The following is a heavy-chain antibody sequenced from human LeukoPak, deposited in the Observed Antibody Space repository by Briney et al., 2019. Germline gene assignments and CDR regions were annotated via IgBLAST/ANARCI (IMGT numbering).Heavy chain of an antibody. CDR2: ISGSGGST. D-gene: IGHD6-19*01. V-gene: IGHV3-23*01. CDR1: GFTFSSYA. J-gene: IGHJ4*02. Sequence: PGGALRLSCAASGFTFSSYAMSGVRQAPGKGLEWVSAISGSGGSTYYADYVKGRFTIYTENYQNTLYLQMNSLRAEDTAVYYCAKGAAVAYWGQGTLVTVSS. CDR3: AKGAAVAY.